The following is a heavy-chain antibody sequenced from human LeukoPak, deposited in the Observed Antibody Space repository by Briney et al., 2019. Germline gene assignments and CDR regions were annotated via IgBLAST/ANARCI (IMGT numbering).Heavy chain of an antibody. CDR1: GGSISSYY. V-gene: IGHV4-59*01. D-gene: IGHD3-22*01. CDR2: IYYSGST. J-gene: IGHJ3*02. CDR3: ARWGDYYDSSGSTEDAFDI. Sequence: SETMSLTCTVYGGSISSYYWSWIRQPPGKGLEWIGYIYYSGSTNYNPSLKSRVTISVDTSKNQFSLKLSSVTAADTAVYYCARWGDYYDSSGSTEDAFDIWGQGTMVTVSS.